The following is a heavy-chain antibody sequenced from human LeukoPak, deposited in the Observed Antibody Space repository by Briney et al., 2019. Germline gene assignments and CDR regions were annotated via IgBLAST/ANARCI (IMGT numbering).Heavy chain of an antibody. CDR3: AKDIPNYQFDY. J-gene: IGHJ4*02. D-gene: IGHD5-24*01. CDR2: IRSDESNK. V-gene: IGHV3-30*02. Sequence: GGSLRLSCTASGFTFTNYGMHWVRQPPGKGLEWVAFIRSDESNKYYADSVKGRFTIYRENSKNTLFLQMNRLSVEDTAVYYCAKDIPNYQFDYWGQGTLVTVSS. CDR1: GFTFTNYG.